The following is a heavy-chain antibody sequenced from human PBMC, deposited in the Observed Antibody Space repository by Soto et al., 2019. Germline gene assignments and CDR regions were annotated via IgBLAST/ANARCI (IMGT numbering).Heavy chain of an antibody. V-gene: IGHV1-69*13. Sequence: ASVKVSCKASGVTFSRQDMRWVRQAPGQGLEWMGGIIPIFGTPQYAEKFQDRVTITADESTGTAYMELSSLTSEDTAVYYCATNEGRDGYGFDYWGQGTLVTVSS. CDR1: GVTFSRQD. D-gene: IGHD5-12*01. J-gene: IGHJ4*02. CDR2: IIPIFGTP. CDR3: ATNEGRDGYGFDY.